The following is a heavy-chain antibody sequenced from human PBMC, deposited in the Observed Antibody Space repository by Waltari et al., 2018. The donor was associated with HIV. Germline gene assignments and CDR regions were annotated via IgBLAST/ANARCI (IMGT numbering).Heavy chain of an antibody. D-gene: IGHD4-17*01. CDR2: IYPGDSDA. V-gene: IGHV5-51*01. Sequence: EEKLVQSGAEVKGPGESLKNSCRRLGNNFDGYGVGWVRQMPGQGLEWRGVIYPGDSDAVYSPSFQGRVIMSTDSSISTVYLQWSSLRASDTAMYYCARRKGDYRTAFDTWGQGTMVTASS. CDR1: GNNFDGYG. J-gene: IGHJ3*02. CDR3: ARRKGDYRTAFDT.